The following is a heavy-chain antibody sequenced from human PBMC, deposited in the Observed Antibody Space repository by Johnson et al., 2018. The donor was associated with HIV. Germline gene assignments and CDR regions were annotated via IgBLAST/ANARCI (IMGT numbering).Heavy chain of an antibody. D-gene: IGHD1-26*01. CDR3: ARGLAMGNDAFDI. CDR2: IGSDGSNK. V-gene: IGHV3-30*02. J-gene: IGHJ3*02. CDR1: GFTFSSYD. Sequence: QVQLVESGGGLVQPGGSLRLSCAASGFTFSSYDMHWVRQATGKGLEWVAFIGSDGSNKYYADSVRGRFTISRYNSKNTLYLQMDSLGPEETAVYYCARGLAMGNDAFDIWGQGTMVTVSS.